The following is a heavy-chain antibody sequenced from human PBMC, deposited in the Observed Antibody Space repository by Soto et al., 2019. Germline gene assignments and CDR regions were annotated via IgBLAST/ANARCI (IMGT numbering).Heavy chain of an antibody. Sequence: GASVKVSCKASGYTFTSYGISWVRQAPGQGLEWMGWISAYNGNTNYAQKLQGRVTMTTDTSTSTAYMELRSLRSDDTAVYYCARDRGGTNPDYYYYYGMDVWGQGTTVTLAS. V-gene: IGHV1-18*01. CDR2: ISAYNGNT. CDR1: GYTFTSYG. CDR3: ARDRGGTNPDYYYYYGMDV. D-gene: IGHD2-15*01. J-gene: IGHJ6*02.